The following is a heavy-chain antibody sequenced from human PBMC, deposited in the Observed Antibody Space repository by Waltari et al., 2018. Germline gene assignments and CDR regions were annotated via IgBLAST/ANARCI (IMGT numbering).Heavy chain of an antibody. CDR3: ARDTGNFDS. CDR1: GFSVSNYY. D-gene: IGHD2-8*02. J-gene: IGHJ4*02. V-gene: IGHV3-53*01. CDR2: LYVADTT. Sequence: EVQLVESGGGLVQPGGSLRISCAASGFSVSNYYMTWVRQAPGKGLEWLSTLYVADTTYYADSVQGRFTISKDNSKNTVYLQMNTLRADDTAMYYCARDTGNFDSWGQGTLVIVSS.